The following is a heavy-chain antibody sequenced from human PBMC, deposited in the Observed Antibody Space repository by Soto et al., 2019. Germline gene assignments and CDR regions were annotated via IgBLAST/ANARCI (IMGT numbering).Heavy chain of an antibody. CDR2: IYHSGST. V-gene: IGHV4-4*02. J-gene: IGHJ3*02. CDR1: GGSISSSNW. CDR3: ASDSGYSSGWYFTFDI. Sequence: PSETLSLTCAVSGGSISSSNWWSWVRQPQGKGLEWIGEIYHSGSTNYNPSLKSRVTISVDKSKNQFSPKLSSVTAADTAVYYCASDSGYSSGWYFTFDIWGQGTMVTVSS. D-gene: IGHD6-19*01.